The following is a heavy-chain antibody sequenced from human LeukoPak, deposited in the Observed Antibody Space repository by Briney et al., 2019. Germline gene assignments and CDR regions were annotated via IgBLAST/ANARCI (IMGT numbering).Heavy chain of an antibody. V-gene: IGHV3-33*01. CDR3: ARDKQWLVPWFDP. J-gene: IGHJ5*02. CDR1: GFTFSSYG. CDR2: IWYDGSNK. Sequence: GGSLRLSCAASGFTFSSYGMHWVRQAPGKGLEWVAVIWYDGSNKYYADSVKGRFTISRDNSKNTLYLQMNSLRAEDTAVYYCARDKQWLVPWFDPWGQGTLVTVTS. D-gene: IGHD6-19*01.